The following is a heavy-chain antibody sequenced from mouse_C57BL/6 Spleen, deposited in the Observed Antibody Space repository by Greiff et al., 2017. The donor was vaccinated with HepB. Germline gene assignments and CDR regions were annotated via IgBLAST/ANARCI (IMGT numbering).Heavy chain of an antibody. CDR1: GYSFTGYF. CDR3: GPSITTVVVDY. V-gene: IGHV1-20*01. J-gene: IGHJ2*01. Sequence: VQLKQSGPELVKPGDSVKISCKASGYSFTGYFMNWVMQSHGKSLEWIGRINPYNGDTFYNQKFKGKATLTVDKSSSTAHMELRSLTSEDSAVYYCGPSITTVVVDYWGQGTTLTVSS. CDR2: INPYNGDT. D-gene: IGHD1-1*01.